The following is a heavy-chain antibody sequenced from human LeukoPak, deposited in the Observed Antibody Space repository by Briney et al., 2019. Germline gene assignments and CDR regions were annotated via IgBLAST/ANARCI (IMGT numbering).Heavy chain of an antibody. V-gene: IGHV1-2*02. J-gene: IGHJ4*02. CDR2: INPNSGGT. CDR3: ARGGSSSWYSSGSY. CDR1: GYTFTGYY. D-gene: IGHD6-13*01. Sequence: ASVKVSCKASGYTFTGYYMHWVRQAPGQGLERMGWINPNSGGTNYAQKFQGRVTMTRDTSISTAYMELSRLRSDDTAVYYCARGGSSSWYSSGSYWGQGTLVTVSS.